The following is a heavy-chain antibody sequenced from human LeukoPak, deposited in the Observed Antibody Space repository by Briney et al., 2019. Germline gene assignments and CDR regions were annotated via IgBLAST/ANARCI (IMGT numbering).Heavy chain of an antibody. D-gene: IGHD5-12*01. V-gene: IGHV3-48*03. CDR1: GFAFSSYE. CDR2: IGSSGSNI. J-gene: IGHJ4*02. CDR3: ARCGDRDRRGGYDFAWLDY. Sequence: GGSLRLSCAASGFAFSSYEMNWVRQAPGKGLEWVSYIGSSGSNIYYADSVKGRFTISRDNAKNSLYLQMNSLRAEDTAVYYCARCGDRDRRGGYDFAWLDYWGQGTLVTVSS.